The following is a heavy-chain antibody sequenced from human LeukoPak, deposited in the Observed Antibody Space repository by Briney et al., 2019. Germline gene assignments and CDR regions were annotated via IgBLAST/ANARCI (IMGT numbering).Heavy chain of an antibody. V-gene: IGHV1-46*01. J-gene: IGHJ3*02. CDR3: ARVARGAFDI. D-gene: IGHD3-10*01. Sequence: ASVKVSCKASGYTFTSYYMHGVRQAPGQGLEWMRIINPSGGSTSYAQKFQGRVTMTRDMSTSTVYMELSSLRSEDTAVYYCARVARGAFDIWGQGTMVTVSS. CDR2: INPSGGST. CDR1: GYTFTSYY.